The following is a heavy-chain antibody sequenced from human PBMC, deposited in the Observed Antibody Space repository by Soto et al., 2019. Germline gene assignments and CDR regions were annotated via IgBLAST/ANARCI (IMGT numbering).Heavy chain of an antibody. D-gene: IGHD5-12*01. CDR3: AREDVEMATIYAY. CDR2: INHSGST. CDR1: GGSFSGYY. J-gene: IGHJ4*02. V-gene: IGHV4-34*01. Sequence: PSETLSLTCAVYGGSFSGYYWSWIRQPPGKGLEWIGEINHSGSTNYNPSLKSRVTISVDTSKNQFSLKLSSVTAADTAVYYCAREDVEMATIYAYWGQGTLVTVSS.